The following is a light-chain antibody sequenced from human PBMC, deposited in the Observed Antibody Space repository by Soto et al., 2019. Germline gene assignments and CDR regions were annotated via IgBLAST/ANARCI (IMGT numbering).Light chain of an antibody. CDR3: TSSTSDSLYV. CDR1: SSDVGHNKY. J-gene: IGLJ1*01. V-gene: IGLV2-14*01. CDR2: KVS. Sequence: QSVLTQPASVSGSPGQSITISGTGTSSDVGHNKYVSWYQQYPGKVPKLLINKVSNRPSGVSNRFSGSKSGNTASLTISGLLAEDEADYFCTSSTSDSLYVFGTGTKVTVL.